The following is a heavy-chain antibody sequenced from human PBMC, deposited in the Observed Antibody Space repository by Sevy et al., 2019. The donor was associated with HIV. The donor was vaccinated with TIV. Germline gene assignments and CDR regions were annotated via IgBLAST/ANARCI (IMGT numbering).Heavy chain of an antibody. Sequence: GGYLRLSCAASGFTFSTYGMGWVRQAPGKGLERVSGISGHEDNTYYADSVKGRFTISRDKSKNTLYLQMNSLRAEDTAIYYCAKHAFWGSYRRWIFHYWGQGTLVLVSS. CDR1: GFTFSTYG. V-gene: IGHV3-23*01. CDR3: AKHAFWGSYRRWIFHY. CDR2: ISGHEDNT. D-gene: IGHD3-16*02. J-gene: IGHJ4*02.